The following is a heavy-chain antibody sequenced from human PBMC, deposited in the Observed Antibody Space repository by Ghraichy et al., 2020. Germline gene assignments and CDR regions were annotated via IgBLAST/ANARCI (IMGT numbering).Heavy chain of an antibody. CDR2: IAHDVKSQ. CDR3: VRDVPGSRLDH. V-gene: IGHV3-30*04. J-gene: IGHJ4*02. D-gene: IGHD1-14*01. CDR1: GFTFSSYA. Sequence: GGSLRLSCAASGFTFSSYAMHWVRHAPGKGLEWVAVIAHDVKSQHYADSVKGLFTISRDNSKNSLCLQMNSLRAEDTAVYYCVRDVPGSRLDHWGQGILVSVSS.